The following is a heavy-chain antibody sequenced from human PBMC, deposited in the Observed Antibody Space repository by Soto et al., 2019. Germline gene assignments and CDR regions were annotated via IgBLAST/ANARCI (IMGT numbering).Heavy chain of an antibody. D-gene: IGHD3-22*01. Sequence: GGSLRLSCAASGFTFSSYSMNWVRQAPGKGLEWVSSISSSSSYIYYADSVKGRFTISRDNAKNSLYLQMNSLRAEDTAVYYCARDNYYDSSGYYTGVYSLFDYWGQGTLVTVSS. V-gene: IGHV3-21*01. J-gene: IGHJ4*02. CDR2: ISSSSSYI. CDR3: ARDNYYDSSGYYTGVYSLFDY. CDR1: GFTFSSYS.